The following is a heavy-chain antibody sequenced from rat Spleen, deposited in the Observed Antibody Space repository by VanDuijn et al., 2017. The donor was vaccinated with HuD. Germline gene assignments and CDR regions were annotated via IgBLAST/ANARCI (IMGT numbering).Heavy chain of an antibody. V-gene: IGHV5-20*01. CDR1: GFTFSNYG. J-gene: IGHJ2*01. CDR2: ISYDGGST. Sequence: EVHLVESGGGLVQPGRSMKLSCAASGFTFSNYGMAWVRQAPKKGLEWVAYISYDGGSTYYPDSVKGRFTISRDNAKSTLYLQMDSLRSEDTATYYCAKDGGLRVYPFAYWGQGVMVTVSS. D-gene: IGHD1-9*01. CDR3: AKDGGLRVYPFAY.